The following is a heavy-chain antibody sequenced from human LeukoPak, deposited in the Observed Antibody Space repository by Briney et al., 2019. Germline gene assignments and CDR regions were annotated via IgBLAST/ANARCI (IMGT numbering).Heavy chain of an antibody. Sequence: SVKVSCKASGGTFSSYAISWVRQAPGQGLEWMGGIIPIFGTANYAQKFQGRVTITADESTSTAYMELSSLRSEDTAVYYCASQRLPTGGYFDYWGQGTLVTVPS. D-gene: IGHD6-25*01. J-gene: IGHJ4*02. CDR1: GGTFSSYA. CDR3: ASQRLPTGGYFDY. V-gene: IGHV1-69*13. CDR2: IIPIFGTA.